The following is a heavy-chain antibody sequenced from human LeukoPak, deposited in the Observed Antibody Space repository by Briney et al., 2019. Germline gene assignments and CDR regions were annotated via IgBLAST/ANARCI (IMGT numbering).Heavy chain of an antibody. CDR1: GYTFTSYG. Sequence: ASVKVSCKASGYTFTSYGISWVRQAPGQGLEWMGWISAYSGNTNYAQKLQGRVTMTTDTSTSTAYMELRSLRSDDTAVYYCARVWGYYDSSGHADYWGQGTLVTVSS. V-gene: IGHV1-18*01. CDR2: ISAYSGNT. J-gene: IGHJ4*02. D-gene: IGHD3-22*01. CDR3: ARVWGYYDSSGHADY.